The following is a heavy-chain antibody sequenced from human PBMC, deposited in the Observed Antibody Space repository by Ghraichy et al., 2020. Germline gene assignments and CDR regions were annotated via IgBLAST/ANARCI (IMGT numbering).Heavy chain of an antibody. J-gene: IGHJ4*02. D-gene: IGHD4-17*01. CDR2: FDPEDGET. CDR1: GYTLTELS. Sequence: ASVKVSCKVSGYTLTELSMHWVRQAPGKGLEWMGGFDPEDGETIYAQKFQGRVTMTEDTSTDTAYMELSSLRSEDTAVYYCATPGVHGDYVGFDYWGQGTLVTVSS. V-gene: IGHV1-24*01. CDR3: ATPGVHGDYVGFDY.